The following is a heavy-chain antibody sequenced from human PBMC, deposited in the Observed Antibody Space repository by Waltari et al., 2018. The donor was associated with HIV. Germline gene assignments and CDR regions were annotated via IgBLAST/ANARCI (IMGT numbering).Heavy chain of an antibody. J-gene: IGHJ6*02. CDR2: INPNSGCT. CDR3: AREGARMTTMIYYYYGMDV. D-gene: IGHD4-4*01. V-gene: IGHV1-2*06. CDR1: GYTFTGYY. Sequence: QVQLVQSGAEVKKPGASVKVSCKASGYTFTGYYIHWLRQAPGQGLEWMGRINPNSGCTNYAQQFQGRVTMTRDTSISTAYMELSRLRSDDTAVYYCAREGARMTTMIYYYYGMDVWGQGTTVTVSS.